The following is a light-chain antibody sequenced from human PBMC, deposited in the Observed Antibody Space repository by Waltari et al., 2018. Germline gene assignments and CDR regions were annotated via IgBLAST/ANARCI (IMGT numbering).Light chain of an antibody. Sequence: IVLRRSQAPRPFSPGERATLSCRASQSVTSISLAWYQQKPGQAPRLLIYGTSTRATGFPDRFSGSGSGTDFTLTISRLEPEDSAVYHCQQYDGSAVTFGGGTKVEIK. V-gene: IGKV3-20*01. CDR1: QSVTSIS. CDR2: GTS. J-gene: IGKJ4*01. CDR3: QQYDGSAVT.